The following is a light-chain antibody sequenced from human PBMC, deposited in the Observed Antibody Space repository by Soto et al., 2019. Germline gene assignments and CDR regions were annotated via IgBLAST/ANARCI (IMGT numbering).Light chain of an antibody. CDR3: QQFNDFPLT. V-gene: IGKV1D-13*01. CDR1: QDISSA. J-gene: IGKJ4*01. Sequence: IQLTQSPSSLSASVGDRVTITCRADQDISSALAWYQQKPGKAPKLLLYDASSLDAGVPSRFSGSGSGTDFTLSITSLRPEDFATYYCQQFNDFPLTFGGGTKVQIK. CDR2: DAS.